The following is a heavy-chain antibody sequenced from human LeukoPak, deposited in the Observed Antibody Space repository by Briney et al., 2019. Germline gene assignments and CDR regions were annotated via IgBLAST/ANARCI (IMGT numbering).Heavy chain of an antibody. J-gene: IGHJ5*02. D-gene: IGHD5-24*01. CDR3: ARASGGYNP. V-gene: IGHV3-48*03. CDR2: ISSSGSTI. CDR1: GFTFSSYE. Sequence: QAGGSLRLSCAASGFTFSSYEMNWVRQAPGKGLEWVSYISSSGSTIYYADSVKGRFTISRDNAKNSPYLQMNSLRAEDTAVYYCARASGGYNPWGQGTLVTVSS.